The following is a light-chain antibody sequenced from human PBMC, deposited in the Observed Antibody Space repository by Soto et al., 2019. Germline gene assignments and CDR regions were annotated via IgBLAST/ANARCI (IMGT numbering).Light chain of an antibody. J-gene: IGKJ1*01. Sequence: DIQMTQSPSTLSASVGDRVTITCRASQSISSWLAWYQQKPGKAPKLLIDDASSLESGVPSRFSGSGSGTEFSLTISSLQPDDFATYYCQQYISYSPWTFGQGTTVEIK. CDR3: QQYISYSPWT. CDR1: QSISSW. V-gene: IGKV1-5*01. CDR2: DAS.